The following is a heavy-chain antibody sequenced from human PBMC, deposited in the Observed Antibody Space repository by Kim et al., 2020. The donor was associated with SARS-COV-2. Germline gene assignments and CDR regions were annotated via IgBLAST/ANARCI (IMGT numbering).Heavy chain of an antibody. Sequence: NPSLKSRVTISVDTSKNQFSLKLSSVTAADTAVYYCARGRGFAAARHFDYWGQGTLVTVSS. CDR3: ARGRGFAAARHFDY. J-gene: IGHJ4*02. D-gene: IGHD6-6*01. V-gene: IGHV4-34*01.